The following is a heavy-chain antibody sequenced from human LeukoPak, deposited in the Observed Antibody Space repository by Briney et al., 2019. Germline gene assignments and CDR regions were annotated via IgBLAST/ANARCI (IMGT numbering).Heavy chain of an antibody. CDR1: GGTFSSYD. D-gene: IGHD7-27*01. J-gene: IGHJ4*02. CDR2: MSPNSGDT. Sequence: GASVKVSCKASGGTFSSYDINWVRHATGQGLEWTGWMSPNSGDTGYAQKFQGRVTMTRDTSISTAYMELTSLRSEDTAIYYCARGPPNWGFDFWGQGALVTVSS. CDR3: ARGPPNWGFDF. V-gene: IGHV1-8*02.